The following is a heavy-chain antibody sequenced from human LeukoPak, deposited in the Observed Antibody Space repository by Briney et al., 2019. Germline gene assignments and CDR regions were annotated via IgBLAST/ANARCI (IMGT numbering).Heavy chain of an antibody. J-gene: IGHJ4*02. CDR2: IRSKTHGETI. V-gene: IGHV3-15*07. CDR1: GFTFSNVW. Sequence: GGSLRLSCAASGFTFSNVWMNWVRLAPGKGLGWVGRIRSKTHGETIDYAAPVRGRFTISRDDSKNTLYLQLNSLKTEDTAVYYCATEVIIAVTGNDYWGQGSLVTVSS. D-gene: IGHD6-19*01. CDR3: ATEVIIAVTGNDY.